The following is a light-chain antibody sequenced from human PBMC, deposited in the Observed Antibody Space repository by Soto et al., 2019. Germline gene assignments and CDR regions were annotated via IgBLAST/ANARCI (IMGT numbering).Light chain of an antibody. V-gene: IGLV1-40*01. J-gene: IGLJ2*01. CDR1: RSNIGSRYD. Sequence: QAVVTQPPSVSGAPGQRVTISCTGGRSNIGSRYDVHWYQQLPGTAPKLLIYANSNRPSGVPDRFSGSKSGTSASLAISGLQTEDEADYYCQSYDSNLSGVVFGGGTKVTVL. CDR3: QSYDSNLSGVV. CDR2: ANS.